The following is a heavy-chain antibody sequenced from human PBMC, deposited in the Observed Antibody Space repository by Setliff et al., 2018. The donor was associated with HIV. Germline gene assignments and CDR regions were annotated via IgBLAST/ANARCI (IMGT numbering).Heavy chain of an antibody. J-gene: IGHJ4*02. D-gene: IGHD3-3*01. V-gene: IGHV3-7*01. CDR3: ATFADGPDS. CDR2: IKEDGREK. CDR1: GFSFSNSW. Sequence: GGSLRLSCAASGFSFSNSWMTWVRQAPGEGLEWVATIKEDGREKYYVGSVKGRFTISRDNAKRSLYLQMNRLKTDDTAFYYCATFADGPDSWGQGTLVTVSS.